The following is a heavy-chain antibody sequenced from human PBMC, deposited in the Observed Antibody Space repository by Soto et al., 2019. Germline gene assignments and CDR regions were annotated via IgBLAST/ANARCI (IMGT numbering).Heavy chain of an antibody. CDR2: ITSSDSYI. V-gene: IGHV3-21*01. Sequence: GGSLRLSCAASGFSFSAYTMNWVRQAPGKGLEWVSSITSSDSYIYYADSVKGRFTISRDNAKNSLYLQMNSLRAEDTAVYYCARLAVVELSVLWGQGTLVTVSS. J-gene: IGHJ4*02. D-gene: IGHD3-16*02. CDR3: ARLAVVELSVL. CDR1: GFSFSAYT.